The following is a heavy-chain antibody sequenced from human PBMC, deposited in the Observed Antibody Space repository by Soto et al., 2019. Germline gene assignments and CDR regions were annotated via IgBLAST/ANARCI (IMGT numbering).Heavy chain of an antibody. Sequence: SVKVSCKASGGTFSSYTISWVRQAPGQGLEWMGRIIPILGMANYAQKFQGRVTITADKSTSTAYMELSSLRSEDTAVYYCARSYYYDSSGYSYDAFDIWGQGTMVTVSS. CDR3: ARSYYYDSSGYSYDAFDI. D-gene: IGHD3-22*01. CDR1: GGTFSSYT. J-gene: IGHJ3*02. CDR2: IIPILGMA. V-gene: IGHV1-69*02.